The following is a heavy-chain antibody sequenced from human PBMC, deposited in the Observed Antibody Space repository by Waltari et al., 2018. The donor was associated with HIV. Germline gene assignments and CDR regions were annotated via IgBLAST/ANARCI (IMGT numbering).Heavy chain of an antibody. D-gene: IGHD2-21*02. CDR1: GFTVSSNY. J-gene: IGHJ6*02. V-gene: IGHV3-66*01. Sequence: EVQLVESGGGLVQPGGSLILSCAASGFTVSSNYMSWVRQAPGKGLEGVSVIYSGGSTYYADSVKGRFTISRDNSKNTLYLQMNSLRAEDTAVYYCASIAYCGGDCYPRGMDVWGQGTTVTVSS. CDR2: IYSGGST. CDR3: ASIAYCGGDCYPRGMDV.